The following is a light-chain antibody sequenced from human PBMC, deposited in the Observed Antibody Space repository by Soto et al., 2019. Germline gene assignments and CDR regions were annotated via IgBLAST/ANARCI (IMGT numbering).Light chain of an antibody. CDR2: DIF. CDR3: QQYNSWPLT. V-gene: IGKV3D-15*01. J-gene: IGKJ4*01. Sequence: EIVMTQSPATLSVSPGERATLSCRASQSVGSDLAWYQQKPVQAPRLVIYDIFTSATGVPTRISGSGSGTEFTLTISSLQSEDFAVYDCQQYNSWPLTFGGGTKVEIK. CDR1: QSVGSD.